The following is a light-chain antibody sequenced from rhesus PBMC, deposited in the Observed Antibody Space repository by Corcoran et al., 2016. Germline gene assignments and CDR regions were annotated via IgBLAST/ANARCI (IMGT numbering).Light chain of an antibody. V-gene: IGLV2-23*01. CDR1: SSDIGYHNY. J-gene: IGLJ1*01. CDR3: TSYAGSNIYI. CDR2: DVT. Sequence: QAALTQPPSVSGSPGQSVTLSCTGTSSDIGYHNYVSWYQQRPGKAPKLLIYDVTERPSGVSDRLSGSKYGNTASLTISGLQAEDEADYYCTSYAGSNIYIFGTGTRLTVL.